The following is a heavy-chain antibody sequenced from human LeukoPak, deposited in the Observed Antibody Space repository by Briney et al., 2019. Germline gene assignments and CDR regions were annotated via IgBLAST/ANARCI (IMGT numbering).Heavy chain of an antibody. CDR2: ISSSGTAI. CDR1: GFTFSSYE. V-gene: IGHV3-48*03. J-gene: IGHJ4*02. D-gene: IGHD2-15*01. CDR3: AREPYCSGGSCYRHFDY. Sequence: GGSLRLSCAASGFTFSSYEMNWVRQAPGKGLEWVSYISSSGTAIYYADSVKGRFTISRDNGKSSLYLQMSSLRDEDTALYYCAREPYCSGGSCYRHFDYWGQGILVTVSS.